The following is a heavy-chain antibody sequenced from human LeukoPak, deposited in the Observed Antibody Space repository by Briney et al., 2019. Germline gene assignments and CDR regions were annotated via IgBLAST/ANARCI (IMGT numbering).Heavy chain of an antibody. V-gene: IGHV4-61*02. Sequence: KTSETLSLTCTVSGGSISSGSYYWSWIRQPAGKGLEWIGRIYTGGSTNYNPSLKSRVTISVDTSKNQFSLKLSSVTAADTAVYYCARDSSGDPRYYYYMDVWGKGTTVTVSS. CDR3: ARDSSGDPRYYYYMDV. CDR1: GGSISSGSYY. CDR2: IYTGGST. J-gene: IGHJ6*03. D-gene: IGHD6-19*01.